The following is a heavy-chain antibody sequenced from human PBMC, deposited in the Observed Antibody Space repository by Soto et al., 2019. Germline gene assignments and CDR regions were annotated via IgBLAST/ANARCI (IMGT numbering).Heavy chain of an antibody. D-gene: IGHD3-10*01. CDR2: INHSGST. CDR3: ARQHYYGSGRTRPYNWFDP. V-gene: IGHV4-34*01. Sequence: PSETLSLTCAVYGGSFSGYYWSWIRQPPGKGLERIGEINHSGSTNYNPSLKSRVTISVDTSKNQFSLKLSSVTAADTAVYYCARQHYYGSGRTRPYNWFDPWGQGTLVTVS. CDR1: GGSFSGYY. J-gene: IGHJ5*02.